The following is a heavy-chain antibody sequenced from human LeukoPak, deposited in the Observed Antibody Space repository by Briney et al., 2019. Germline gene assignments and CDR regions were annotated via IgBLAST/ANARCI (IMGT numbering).Heavy chain of an antibody. J-gene: IGHJ4*02. Sequence: GRSLRLSCAASGFTFSSYAMHWVRQAPGKGLEWVAVISYDGSNKYYADSVKGQFTISRDNSKNTLYLQMNSLRAEDTAVYYCASPYYYGSGSYRDYWGQGTLVTVSS. CDR2: ISYDGSNK. CDR3: ASPYYYGSGSYRDY. V-gene: IGHV3-30-3*01. D-gene: IGHD3-10*01. CDR1: GFTFSSYA.